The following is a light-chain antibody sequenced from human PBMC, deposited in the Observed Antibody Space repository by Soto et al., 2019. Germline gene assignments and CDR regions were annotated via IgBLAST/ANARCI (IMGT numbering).Light chain of an antibody. CDR2: GAS. V-gene: IGKV3-15*01. CDR3: LQHNNWWT. J-gene: IGKJ1*01. Sequence: EIVMTQSPATLSVSPGERATLSCRASQSVSSNLVWYQQKPGQAPRLLIYGASSRATGVPVRFSGSGSGTEFTLTINSLQSEDFAVYYCLQHNNWWTFGQGTTGDIK. CDR1: QSVSSN.